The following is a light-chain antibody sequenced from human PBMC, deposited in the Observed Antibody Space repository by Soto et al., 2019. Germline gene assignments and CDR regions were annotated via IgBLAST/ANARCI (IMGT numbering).Light chain of an antibody. CDR3: QQRSNWPPL. CDR1: QSVSSY. Sequence: EIVLTQSPATLSLSPGERATLSCRASQSVSSYLAWYQQKPGQAPRPLIYDASNRATGIPARFSGSGSRTDFTLTISSLEPEDFAVYYCQQRSNWPPLFGQGTRLEIK. J-gene: IGKJ5*01. CDR2: DAS. V-gene: IGKV3-11*01.